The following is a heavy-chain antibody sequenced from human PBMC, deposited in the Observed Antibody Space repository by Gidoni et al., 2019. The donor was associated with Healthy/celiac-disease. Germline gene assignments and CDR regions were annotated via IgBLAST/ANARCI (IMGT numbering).Heavy chain of an antibody. CDR2: ISSSSSYI. D-gene: IGHD2-2*01. V-gene: IGHV3-21*01. CDR1: GFTFSSYS. CDR3: ARDLSLIVVPAAICGMDV. J-gene: IGHJ6*02. Sequence: EVQLVVSGGGLVKPGGSLRRSGAASGFTFSSYSMNWVRQAQGKGLECVSSISSSSSYIYYADSVKGRFTISRDNAKNSLYLQMNSLRAEDTAVYYCARDLSLIVVPAAICGMDVWGQGTTVTVSS.